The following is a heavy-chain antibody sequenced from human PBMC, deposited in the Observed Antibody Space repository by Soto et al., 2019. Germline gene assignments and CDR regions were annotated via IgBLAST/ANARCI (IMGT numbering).Heavy chain of an antibody. V-gene: IGHV4-31*03. CDR3: ARGSSVYYAIFDI. CDR2: IYYTGST. Sequence: QLQLQESGPGLVEPSQTLSLTCTVSGGSISSGTYYWNWIRQLPGKGLEWIGYIYYTGSTHYNPSLKSRVIMSVDTSKNQFSLKLSSVTVADTAAYYCARGSSVYYAIFDIWGQGTMVTVSS. J-gene: IGHJ3*02. CDR1: GGSISSGTYY. D-gene: IGHD3-22*01.